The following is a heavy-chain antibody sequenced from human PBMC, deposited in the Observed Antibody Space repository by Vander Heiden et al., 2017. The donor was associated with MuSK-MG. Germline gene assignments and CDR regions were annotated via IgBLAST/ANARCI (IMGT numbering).Heavy chain of an antibody. V-gene: IGHV3-73*02. D-gene: IGHD2-2*01. Sequence: EVQLVESGGGLVQPGGSLKLSCAASGFTFSGSAMHWVRQASGKGLEWVGRIRSKANSYATAYAASVKGRFTISRDDSKNTAYLQMNSLKTEDTAVYYCTRSTSRWGGDWGQGTLVTVSS. CDR1: GFTFSGSA. CDR2: IRSKANSYAT. CDR3: TRSTSRWGGD. J-gene: IGHJ4*02.